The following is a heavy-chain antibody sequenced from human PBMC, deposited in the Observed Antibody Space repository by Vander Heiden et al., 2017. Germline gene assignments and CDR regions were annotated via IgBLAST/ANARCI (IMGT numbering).Heavy chain of an antibody. V-gene: IGHV5-51*01. CDR1: SFTSYW. CDR2: IYPGDSDT. J-gene: IGHJ4*02. Sequence: SFTSYWIGWVRQMPGKGLEWMGIIYPGDSDTRYSPSFQGQVTISADKSISTAYLQWSSLKASENAMYYCARRGVNTAASYYFDYWGQGTLVTVSS. CDR3: ARRGVNTAASYYFDY. D-gene: IGHD5-18*01.